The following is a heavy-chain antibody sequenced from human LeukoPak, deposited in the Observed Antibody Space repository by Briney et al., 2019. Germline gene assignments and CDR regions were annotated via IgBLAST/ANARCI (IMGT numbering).Heavy chain of an antibody. CDR3: AKDMTVPATND. D-gene: IGHD6-19*01. Sequence: PGGSLRLSCAASGFTFSDYAMSWVRQAPGKGLEWVSIITSTGGNTYYADSVKGRFTISRDNSKNTLYLQMNSLRDEDTAVYYCAKDMTVPATNDWGQGTLVTVYS. J-gene: IGHJ4*02. V-gene: IGHV3-23*01. CDR2: ITSTGGNT. CDR1: GFTFSDYA.